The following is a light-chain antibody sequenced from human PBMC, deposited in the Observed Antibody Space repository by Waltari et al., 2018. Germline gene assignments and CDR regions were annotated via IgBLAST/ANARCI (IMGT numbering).Light chain of an antibody. J-gene: IGLJ3*02. Sequence: QSVLTQPPSVSGAPGQRVTVSGTGSSSNIGAGHDVHWYQQLPGTAPKLLIYGNSNRPSGVPDRFSGSKSGTSASLAITGLQAEDEADYYCQSYDSSLSGSVFGGGTKLTVL. V-gene: IGLV1-40*01. CDR2: GNS. CDR3: QSYDSSLSGSV. CDR1: SSNIGAGHD.